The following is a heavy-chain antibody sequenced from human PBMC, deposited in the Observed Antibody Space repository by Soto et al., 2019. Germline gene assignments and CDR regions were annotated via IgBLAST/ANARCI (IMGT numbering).Heavy chain of an antibody. CDR1: GFTFSSYW. V-gene: IGHV3-74*01. D-gene: IGHD3-3*01. CDR2: INSDGSST. CDR3: ARADLRFLVGGDAFDI. J-gene: IGHJ3*02. Sequence: GGSLRLSCAASGFTFSSYWMHWVRQAPGKGLVWVSRINSDGSSTSYADSVKGRFTISRDNAKNTLYLQMNSLRAEDTAVYYCARADLRFLVGGDAFDIWGQGTMVTVSS.